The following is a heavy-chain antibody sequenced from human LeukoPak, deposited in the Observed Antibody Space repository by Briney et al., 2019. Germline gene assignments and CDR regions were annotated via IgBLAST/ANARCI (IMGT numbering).Heavy chain of an antibody. D-gene: IGHD2/OR15-2a*01. CDR2: MNPNSGNT. Sequence: ASVNVSCKASGGAFSSYAISWVRQAPGQGLEWMGWMNPNSGNTGYAQKFQGRVTMTRNTSISTAYMELSSLRSEDTAVYYCARSQTRASTRLGYWGQGTLVTVSS. J-gene: IGHJ4*02. V-gene: IGHV1-8*02. CDR1: GGAFSSYA. CDR3: ARSQTRASTRLGY.